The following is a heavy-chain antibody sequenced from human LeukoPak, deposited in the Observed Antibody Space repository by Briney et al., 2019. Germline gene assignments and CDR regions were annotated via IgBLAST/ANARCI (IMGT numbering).Heavy chain of an antibody. CDR3: ARHQFSYDSSGYFDL. J-gene: IGHJ2*01. D-gene: IGHD5-12*01. Sequence: SETLPLTCTISGGSISGYYWSWIRQPAGKGLEWIGRIYPSGTTHYNPSLKSRVTISVDTSKNQFSLKLSSVTAADTAVYYCARHQFSYDSSGYFDLWGRGTLVTVSS. CDR2: IYPSGTT. V-gene: IGHV4-4*07. CDR1: GGSISGYY.